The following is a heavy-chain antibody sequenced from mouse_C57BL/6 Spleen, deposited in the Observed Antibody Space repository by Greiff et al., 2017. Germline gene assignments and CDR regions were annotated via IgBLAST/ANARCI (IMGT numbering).Heavy chain of an antibody. CDR2: IDPEDGVT. CDR3: TRGDYSNYFAWFAY. Sequence: EVQLQQSGAELVRPGASVKLSCTASGFNIKDYYMHWVKQRPEQGLEWIGRIDPEDGVTEYAPKFLGKATMTADTSSNTAYLQLSSLTSEDTAVYYCTRGDYSNYFAWFAYWGQGTLVTVSA. V-gene: IGHV14-1*01. D-gene: IGHD2-5*01. J-gene: IGHJ3*01. CDR1: GFNIKDYY.